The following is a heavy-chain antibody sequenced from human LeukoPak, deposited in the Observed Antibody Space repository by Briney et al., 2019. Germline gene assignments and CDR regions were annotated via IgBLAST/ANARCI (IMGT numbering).Heavy chain of an antibody. V-gene: IGHV1-2*02. CDR2: INPNSGGT. CDR3: ASSTLGELSLAEYFQH. CDR1: GYTFTDYY. Sequence: ASVKVSCKAFGYTFTDYYMHWVRQAPGQGLEWMGWINPNSGGTNYEQKFQGRVTMTRDTSISTAYMELSRLRSDDTAVYYCASSTLGELSLAEYFQHWGQDTLVTVSS. D-gene: IGHD3-10*01. J-gene: IGHJ1*01.